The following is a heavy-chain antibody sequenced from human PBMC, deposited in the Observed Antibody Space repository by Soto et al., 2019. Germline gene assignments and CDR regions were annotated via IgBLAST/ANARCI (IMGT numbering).Heavy chain of an antibody. CDR2: ISSSSSYT. Sequence: GGSLRLSCAASGFTFSDYYMSWIRQAPGKGLEWVSYISSSSSYTNYADSVKGRFTISRDNAKNSLYLQMNSLRAEDTAVYYCARVFPLWYYYDSSGPTGAFDIWGQGKMVTLSS. V-gene: IGHV3-11*06. J-gene: IGHJ3*02. D-gene: IGHD3-22*01. CDR1: GFTFSDYY. CDR3: ARVFPLWYYYDSSGPTGAFDI.